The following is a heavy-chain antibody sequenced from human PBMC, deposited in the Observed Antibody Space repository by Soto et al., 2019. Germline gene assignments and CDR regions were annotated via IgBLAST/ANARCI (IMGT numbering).Heavy chain of an antibody. Sequence: SVKVSCKASGGTFSSYAISWVRQAPGQGLEWMGGIIPIFGTANYAQKFQGRVTITADKSTSTAYMELSSLRSEDTAVYYCARSNVDIVATFDYWGQGTLVTVSS. CDR1: GGTFSSYA. V-gene: IGHV1-69*06. CDR2: IIPIFGTA. D-gene: IGHD5-12*01. J-gene: IGHJ4*02. CDR3: ARSNVDIVATFDY.